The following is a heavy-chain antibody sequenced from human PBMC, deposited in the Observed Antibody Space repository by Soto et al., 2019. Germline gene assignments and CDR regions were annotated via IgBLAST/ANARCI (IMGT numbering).Heavy chain of an antibody. D-gene: IGHD3-22*01. J-gene: IGHJ4*02. CDR2: ISYSGTT. Sequence: QVQLQESGPGLVKPSQTLSLTCTVSGGSISSGDYYWSWIRQPPGKGLEWIGYISYSGTTYYNPSLKSRVTVSVDTSKNQFSLKLSSVTDADTAVYYCARDLGGNSGYFDYWGQGTLVTVSS. CDR1: GGSISSGDYY. CDR3: ARDLGGNSGYFDY. V-gene: IGHV4-30-4*01.